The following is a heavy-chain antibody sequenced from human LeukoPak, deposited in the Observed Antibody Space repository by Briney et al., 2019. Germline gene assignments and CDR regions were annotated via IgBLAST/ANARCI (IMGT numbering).Heavy chain of an antibody. CDR2: INHSGST. D-gene: IGHD1-7*01. CDR3: ARIRYNWNYAADY. J-gene: IGHJ4*02. CDR1: GGSFSGYY. Sequence: SETLSLTCAVYGGSFSGYYWSWIRQPPGKGLEWIGEINHSGSTNYNPSLKSRVTISVDTSKNQFSPKLSSVTAADTAVYYCARIRYNWNYAADYWGQGTLVTVSS. V-gene: IGHV4-34*01.